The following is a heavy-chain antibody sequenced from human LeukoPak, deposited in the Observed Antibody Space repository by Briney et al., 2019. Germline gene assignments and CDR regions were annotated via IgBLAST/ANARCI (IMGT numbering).Heavy chain of an antibody. CDR1: GFTFSSYW. D-gene: IGHD6-19*01. V-gene: IGHV3-7*01. CDR2: IKQDGSEK. Sequence: PGGSLRLSCAASGFTFSSYWMSWVRQAPGKGREWLANIKQDGSEKYYVDSVKGRFTISRDNAKNSLYLQMNSLRAEDTAVYYCAKERQWLDFDYWGQGTLVTVSS. CDR3: AKERQWLDFDY. J-gene: IGHJ4*02.